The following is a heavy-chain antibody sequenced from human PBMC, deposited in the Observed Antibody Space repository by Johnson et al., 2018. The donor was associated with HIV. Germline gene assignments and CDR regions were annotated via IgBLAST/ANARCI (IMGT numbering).Heavy chain of an antibody. CDR3: ARVRETKGPYDAFDI. Sequence: VQLVESGGGLVQPGRSLRLSCAASGFTFDDYAMHWVRQAPGKGLEWVSGIGWNSGSIGYANSVKGRFTISRDNSKNTLYLQMGSLRAEDMAVYYCARVRETKGPYDAFDIWGQGTMVTVSS. J-gene: IGHJ3*02. CDR2: IGWNSGSI. CDR1: GFTFDDYA. V-gene: IGHV3-9*03. D-gene: IGHD1-1*01.